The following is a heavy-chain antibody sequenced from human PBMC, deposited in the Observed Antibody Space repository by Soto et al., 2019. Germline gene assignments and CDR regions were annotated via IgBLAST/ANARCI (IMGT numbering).Heavy chain of an antibody. J-gene: IGHJ4*02. V-gene: IGHV1-69*08. CDR1: EGTFSSYT. CDR2: IIPILGIA. Sequence: QVQLVQSGAEVKKPGSSVKVSCKASEGTFSSYTISWVRQAPGQGLEWMGRIIPILGIANYAQKFQGRVTITADKSTSTAYMELSSLRSEDTAVYYCARDKPYGGNSTEDWGQGTLVTVSS. D-gene: IGHD4-17*01. CDR3: ARDKPYGGNSTED.